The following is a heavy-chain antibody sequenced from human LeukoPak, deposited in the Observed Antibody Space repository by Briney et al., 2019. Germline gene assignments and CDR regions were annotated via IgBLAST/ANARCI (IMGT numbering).Heavy chain of an antibody. CDR3: AKEVSLYGDYFSYWYFDL. Sequence: PGGSLRLSCAASGFTFSSYGMHWVRQAPGKGLEGVAVIWYDGSNKYYADSVKGRFTISRDNSKNTLYLQMNSLRAEDTAVYYCAKEVSLYGDYFSYWYFDLWGRGTLVTVSS. J-gene: IGHJ2*01. D-gene: IGHD4-17*01. V-gene: IGHV3-33*06. CDR2: IWYDGSNK. CDR1: GFTFSSYG.